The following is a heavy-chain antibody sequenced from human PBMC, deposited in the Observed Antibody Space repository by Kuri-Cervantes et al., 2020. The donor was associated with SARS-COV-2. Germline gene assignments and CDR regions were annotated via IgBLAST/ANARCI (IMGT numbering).Heavy chain of an antibody. CDR2: MNPNSGNT. CDR3: ARLLGYCSGGSCYYFDY. V-gene: IGHV1-8*01. D-gene: IGHD2-15*01. J-gene: IGHJ4*02. Sequence: ASVKVSCKASGYTFTSYDINWVRQATGQGLEWMGWMNPNSGNTGYAQKFQGRVTMTRNTSISTAYMELSSLRSEDTAVYYCARLLGYCSGGSCYYFDYWGQGTVVTVSS. CDR1: GYTFTSYD.